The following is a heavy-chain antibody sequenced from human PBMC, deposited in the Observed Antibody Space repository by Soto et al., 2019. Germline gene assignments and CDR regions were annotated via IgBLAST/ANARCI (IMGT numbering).Heavy chain of an antibody. D-gene: IGHD3-22*01. CDR3: VKGEYYYDSSGYYLFDY. CDR2: ISTNGGST. J-gene: IGHJ4*02. CDR1: GFTFSIYA. V-gene: IGHV3-64D*06. Sequence: GGSLRLSCSASGFTFSIYAMHWVRQAPGKGLEYVSSISTNGGSTDYADSVKGRFTISRDNSKNTVYLQMSSLRVEDTAVYYCVKGEYYYDSSGYYLFDYWGQGTLVTVSS.